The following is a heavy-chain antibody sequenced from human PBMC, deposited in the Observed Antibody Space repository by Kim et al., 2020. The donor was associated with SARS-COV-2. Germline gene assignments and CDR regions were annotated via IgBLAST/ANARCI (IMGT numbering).Heavy chain of an antibody. Sequence: WSYEYAGSVKSRIIINPDASKNQSSLQLNSVTPEDTAVYYCARGLWGRFDPWGQGTLVTVSS. D-gene: IGHD3-16*01. CDR3: ARGLWGRFDP. J-gene: IGHJ5*02. CDR2: WSY. V-gene: IGHV6-1*01.